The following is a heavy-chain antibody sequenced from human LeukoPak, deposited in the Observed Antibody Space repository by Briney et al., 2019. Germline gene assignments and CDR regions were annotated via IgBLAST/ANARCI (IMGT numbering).Heavy chain of an antibody. Sequence: PSETLSLTCAVYGGSFSGYYWSWIRQPPGKGLERIGEINHSGSTNYNPSLKSRVTISVDTSKNQFSLKLSSVTAADTAVYYCARRYYGDYAAWGQGTLVTVSS. V-gene: IGHV4-34*01. CDR3: ARRYYGDYAA. D-gene: IGHD4-17*01. CDR2: INHSGST. CDR1: GGSFSGYY. J-gene: IGHJ5*02.